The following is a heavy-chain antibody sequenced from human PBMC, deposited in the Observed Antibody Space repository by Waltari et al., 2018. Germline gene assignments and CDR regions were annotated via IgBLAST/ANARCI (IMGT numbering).Heavy chain of an antibody. D-gene: IGHD1-26*01. CDR2: INEGGTNQ. CDR1: GFTFSNYW. V-gene: IGHV3-7*01. J-gene: IGHJ4*01. Sequence: EVQLVESGGGLVQPGGSLRLSCTASGFTFSNYWMTWVRQAPGKGLEWVANINEGGTNQYYVGSVKGRFTISRDNAKNSLYLLMNGLRDEDTAIYYCAKDAPTANYDYWGHGTLVTVSS. CDR3: AKDAPTANYDY.